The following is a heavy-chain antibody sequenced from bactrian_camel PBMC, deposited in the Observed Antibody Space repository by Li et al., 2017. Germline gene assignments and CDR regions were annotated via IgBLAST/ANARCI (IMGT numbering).Heavy chain of an antibody. CDR3: VALAWGINY. D-gene: IGHD5*01. Sequence: HVQLVESGGGSAQAGGSLRLSCAASGSGIFYSRNCMGWFRQAPGKEREGVATIDTRDGSTYYADSVKGRFTISRDNAKNTLYLQLNSLKPEDTAQYYCVALAWGINYWGQGTQVTVS. CDR1: GSGIFYSRNC. J-gene: IGHJ4*01. CDR2: IDTRDGST. V-gene: IGHV3S54*01.